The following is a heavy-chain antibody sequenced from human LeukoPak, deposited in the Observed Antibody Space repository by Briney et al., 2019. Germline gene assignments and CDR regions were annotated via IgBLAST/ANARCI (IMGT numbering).Heavy chain of an antibody. D-gene: IGHD3-22*01. Sequence: SETLSLTCTVSGGSISSYYWSWIRQPPGKGLEWIGYIYYSGSTNYNPSLKSRVTISVDTSKNQFSLKLSSVTAADTAVYYCARASGLSGYSPHPFDYWGQGTLVTVSS. CDR3: ARASGLSGYSPHPFDY. CDR1: GGSISSYY. J-gene: IGHJ4*02. CDR2: IYYSGST. V-gene: IGHV4-59*01.